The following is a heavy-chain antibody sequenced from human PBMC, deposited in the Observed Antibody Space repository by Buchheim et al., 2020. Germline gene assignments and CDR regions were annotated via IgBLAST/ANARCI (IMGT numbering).Heavy chain of an antibody. Sequence: QVQLVESGGGVVQPGRTLRLSCAASGFTFSSYGMHWVRQAPGKGLEGVAVIWYDGSNKYYADSVKGRFTISRDNSKNTLYLQMNSLRAEDTAVYYCTRGYIEVAAILFLGYYYGMDVWGQGTT. V-gene: IGHV3-33*01. CDR1: GFTFSSYG. D-gene: IGHD5-24*01. CDR3: TRGYIEVAAILFLGYYYGMDV. CDR2: IWYDGSNK. J-gene: IGHJ6*02.